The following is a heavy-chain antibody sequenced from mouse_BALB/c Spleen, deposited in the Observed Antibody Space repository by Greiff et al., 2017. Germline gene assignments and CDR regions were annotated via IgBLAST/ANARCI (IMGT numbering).Heavy chain of an antibody. CDR2: ISCYNGAT. CDR3: ARFHYGNYDYAMDY. D-gene: IGHD2-1*01. Sequence: LVKPGASVKVSCKASGYSFTGYYMHWVKQSHGKSLEWIGYISCYNGATSYNQKFKGKATFTVDTSSSTAYMQFNSLTSEDSAVYYCARFHYGNYDYAMDYWGQGTSVTVSS. CDR1: GYSFTGYY. J-gene: IGHJ4*01. V-gene: IGHV1S34*01.